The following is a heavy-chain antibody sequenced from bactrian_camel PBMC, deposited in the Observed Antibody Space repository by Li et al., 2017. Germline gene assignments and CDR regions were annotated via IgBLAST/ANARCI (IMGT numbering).Heavy chain of an antibody. CDR2: IMSGTERT. CDR1: GYDSSNSNYSTYC. V-gene: IGHV3-3*01. D-gene: IGHD3*01. J-gene: IGHJ4*01. CDR3: AADEGVCGLWRTFPPVF. Sequence: HVQLVESGGGSVQLGASLRLSCSASGYDSSNSNYSTYCMGWFRQAPGKEREGVAAIMSGTERTAYADSVKDRFTISRDTDRGTLYLQMSGLRPEDTAMYTCAADEGVCGLWRTFPPVFWGQGTQVTVS.